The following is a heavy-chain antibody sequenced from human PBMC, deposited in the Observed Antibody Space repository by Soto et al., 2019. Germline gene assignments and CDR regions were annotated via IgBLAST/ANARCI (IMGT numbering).Heavy chain of an antibody. CDR2: ISSSSSYI. CDR1: GFTFSSYS. Sequence: LRLSCAASGFTFSSYSMNWVRQAPGKGLEWVSSISSSSSYIYYADSVKGRFTISRDNAKNSLYLQMNSLRAEDTAVYYCARDPDIVVVPAASRASYYYGMDVWGQGTTVTV. D-gene: IGHD2-2*01. J-gene: IGHJ6*02. V-gene: IGHV3-21*01. CDR3: ARDPDIVVVPAASRASYYYGMDV.